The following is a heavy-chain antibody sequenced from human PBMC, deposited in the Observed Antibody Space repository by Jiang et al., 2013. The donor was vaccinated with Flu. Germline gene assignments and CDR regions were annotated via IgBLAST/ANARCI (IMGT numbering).Heavy chain of an antibody. CDR3: ARGGIVGVVGAAFDI. D-gene: IGHD1-26*01. J-gene: IGHJ3*02. Sequence: LKPSETLSLTCTVSGYSISSGYYWGWIRQPPGKGLEWIGSIYHSGSTYYNPSLKSRVTISVDTSKNQFSLKLSSVTAAGTAVYYCARGGIVGVVGAAFDIWGQGTMVTVSS. CDR2: IYHSGST. CDR1: GYSISSGYY. V-gene: IGHV4-38-2*02.